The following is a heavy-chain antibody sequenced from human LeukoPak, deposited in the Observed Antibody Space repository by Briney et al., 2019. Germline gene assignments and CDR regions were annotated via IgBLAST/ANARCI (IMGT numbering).Heavy chain of an antibody. Sequence: SETLSLTCTVSGGSISSISYYWGWIRQPPGKGLEWIASIHESGDTFYNPSLKSRLSISVDTSKNEFSLRLTSVTATDTAIYYCARSEVGDFGHWGQGTLVTVSS. D-gene: IGHD1-26*01. V-gene: IGHV4-39*01. CDR1: GGSISSISYY. CDR2: IHESGDT. CDR3: ARSEVGDFGH. J-gene: IGHJ4*02.